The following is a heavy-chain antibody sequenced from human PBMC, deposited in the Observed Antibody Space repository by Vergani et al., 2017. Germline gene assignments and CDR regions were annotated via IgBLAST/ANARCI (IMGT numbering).Heavy chain of an antibody. V-gene: IGHV3-30*18. CDR3: AKDAGPHYYYYMDV. J-gene: IGHJ6*03. CDR1: GFTFSSYG. CDR2: ISYDGSNK. Sequence: QVQLVESGGGVVQPGRSLRLSCAASGFTFSSYGMHWVRQAPGKALEWVAVISYDGSNKYYADSVKGRFTISRDNSKNTLYLQMNSLRAEDTAVYYCAKDAGPHYYYYMDVGGKGTTVTVSS.